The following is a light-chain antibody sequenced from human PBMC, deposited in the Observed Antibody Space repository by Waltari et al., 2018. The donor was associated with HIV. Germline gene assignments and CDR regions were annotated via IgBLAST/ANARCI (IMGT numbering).Light chain of an antibody. CDR1: RSSY. Sequence: EIVLTQSPGTLSLSPGERATLSCRASRSSYLAWYQQKPGQAPRLLIYGASSRATGIPDRFSGSGSGTDFTLTISRLEPEDFAVYYCQQYGSSPRTFGQGTKVEIK. CDR3: QQYGSSPRT. V-gene: IGKV3-20*01. CDR2: GAS. J-gene: IGKJ1*01.